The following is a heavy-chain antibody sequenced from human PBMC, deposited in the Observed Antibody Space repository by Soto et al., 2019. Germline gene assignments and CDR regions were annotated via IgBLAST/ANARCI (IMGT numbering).Heavy chain of an antibody. D-gene: IGHD3-10*01. J-gene: IGHJ4*02. CDR3: ATLWFGESPY. Sequence: QLQLQESGPGLVKPSETLSLTCTVSGGSISSISYYWGWIRQPPGKGLEWIGSIYYSGSTYYNPSLKSRVTISVDTSKNQFSLKLSSVTAADTAVYSCATLWFGESPYWGQGALVTVSS. V-gene: IGHV4-39*01. CDR1: GGSISSISYY. CDR2: IYYSGST.